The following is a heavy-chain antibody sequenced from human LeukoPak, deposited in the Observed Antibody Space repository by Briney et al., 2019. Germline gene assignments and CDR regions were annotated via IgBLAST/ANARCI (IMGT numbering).Heavy chain of an antibody. Sequence: GGSLRLSCAASGFTFSTYWMHWVRQAPGKGLEWVANIKEDGSDINYIDSVKGRFTISRDNAKNLLYLQMNSLRAEDTAVYYCATDRGWLQFDYWGQGTLVTVSS. CDR2: IKEDGSDI. V-gene: IGHV3-7*01. CDR1: GFTFSTYW. CDR3: ATDRGWLQFDY. J-gene: IGHJ4*02. D-gene: IGHD5-24*01.